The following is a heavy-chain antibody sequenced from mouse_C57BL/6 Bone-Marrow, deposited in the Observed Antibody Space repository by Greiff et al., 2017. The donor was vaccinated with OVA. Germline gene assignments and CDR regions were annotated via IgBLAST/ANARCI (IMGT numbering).Heavy chain of an antibody. CDR3: ARRSYGSSYGYFDV. CDR2: IYPRSGNT. J-gene: IGHJ1*03. D-gene: IGHD1-1*01. CDR1: GYTFTSYG. V-gene: IGHV1-81*01. Sequence: QVHVKQSGAELARPGASVKLSCKASGYTFTSYGISWVKQRTGQGLEWIGEIYPRSGNTYYNEKFKGKATLTADKSSSTAYMELRSLTSEDSAVYFCARRSYGSSYGYFDVWGTGTTVTVSS.